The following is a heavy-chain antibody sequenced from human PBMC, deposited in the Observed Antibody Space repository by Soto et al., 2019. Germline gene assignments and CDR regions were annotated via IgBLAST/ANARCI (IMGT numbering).Heavy chain of an antibody. D-gene: IGHD3-3*01. Sequence: QVQVVQSGDEVKETGASVRVSCKTSGYSFTAYGISWVRQAPGQGLEWMGWISCYNGKTKYAQKVQGRVTMTTDTAPSTAYMEVRSLGSDDTAIYYCARDAPPPELRFLEWHNYDYNGMDVWGQGTTVTVSS. CDR1: GYSFTAYG. J-gene: IGHJ6*02. V-gene: IGHV1-18*01. CDR3: ARDAPPPELRFLEWHNYDYNGMDV. CDR2: ISCYNGKT.